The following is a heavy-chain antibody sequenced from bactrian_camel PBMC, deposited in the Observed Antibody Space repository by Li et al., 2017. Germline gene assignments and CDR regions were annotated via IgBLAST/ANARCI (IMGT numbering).Heavy chain of an antibody. CDR1: GDMYSSYC. Sequence: VQLVESGGGSVQAGGSLRLSCAASGDMYSSYCMGWFRQAPGKEREGVAGIDNMNTESITIYSDSVKGRFTISQDNAKNTVYLQMNSLKSEDTALYYCATDYGLGSFGYWGQGTQVTVS. D-gene: IGHD5*01. V-gene: IGHV3S53*01. J-gene: IGHJ6*01. CDR3: ATDYGLGSFGY. CDR2: IDNMNTESIT.